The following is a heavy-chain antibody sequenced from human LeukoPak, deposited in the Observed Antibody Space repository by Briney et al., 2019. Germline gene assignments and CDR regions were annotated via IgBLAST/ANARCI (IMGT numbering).Heavy chain of an antibody. CDR2: IIPILGIA. V-gene: IGHV1-69*04. CDR3: ARDEFRVAVAGTFDY. CDR1: GGTFSSYA. D-gene: IGHD6-19*01. Sequence: SVKVSCEASGGTFSSYAISWVRQAPGQGLEWMGRIIPILGIANYAQKFQGRVTITAGKSTSTAYMELSSLRSEDTAVYYCARDEFRVAVAGTFDYWGQGTLVTVSS. J-gene: IGHJ4*02.